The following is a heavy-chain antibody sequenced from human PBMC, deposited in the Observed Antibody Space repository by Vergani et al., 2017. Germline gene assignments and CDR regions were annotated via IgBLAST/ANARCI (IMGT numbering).Heavy chain of an antibody. CDR2: INHSGST. CDR3: ARGGKVPAAKAYYYYVDV. Sequence: QVQLQQWGAGLLKPSETLSLTCAVYGGSFSGYYWSWIRQPPGKGLEWIGEINHSGSTNYNPSLKSRVTISVDTSKNQFSLKLSSVTAAGTAVYYCARGGKVPAAKAYYYYVDVWGKGTTVTVSS. V-gene: IGHV4-34*01. CDR1: GGSFSGYY. J-gene: IGHJ6*03. D-gene: IGHD2-2*01.